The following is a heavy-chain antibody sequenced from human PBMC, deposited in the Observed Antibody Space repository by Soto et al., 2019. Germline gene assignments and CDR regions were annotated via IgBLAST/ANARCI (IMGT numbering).Heavy chain of an antibody. CDR1: GCSISSGYY. V-gene: IGHV4-38-2*01. CDR2: IYHGGST. CDR3: ARVGPWVPYYYDRSPYTFENWFDP. J-gene: IGHJ5*02. Sequence: PSETLSLTCAVSGCSISSGYYWGWLRQPPGKGLGWSGSIYHGGSTYYNPPLNSRVTLSIDMTNNHVSLILNSVTAADTAVYYCARVGPWVPYYYDRSPYTFENWFDPWGQGTLVTVSS. D-gene: IGHD3-22*01.